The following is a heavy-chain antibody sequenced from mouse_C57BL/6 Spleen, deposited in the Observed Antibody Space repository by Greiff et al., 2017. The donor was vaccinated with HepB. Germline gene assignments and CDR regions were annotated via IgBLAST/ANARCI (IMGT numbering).Heavy chain of an antibody. CDR3: AREEGCYDMGG. D-gene: IGHD2-3*01. CDR2: IHPNSGST. Sequence: QVQLQQPGAELVKPGASVKLSCKASGYTFTSYWMHWVKQRPGQGLEWIGMIHPNSGSTNYNEKFKGKATVTVDKSSSTAYMQLSSLTSEDSAVYYCAREEGCYDMGGWGQGTTVTVAS. V-gene: IGHV1-64*01. CDR1: GYTFTSYW. J-gene: IGHJ4*01.